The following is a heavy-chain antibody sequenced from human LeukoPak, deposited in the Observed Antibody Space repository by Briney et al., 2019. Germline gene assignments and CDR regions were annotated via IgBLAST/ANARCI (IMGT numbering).Heavy chain of an antibody. CDR1: GGSISSYY. Sequence: SETLSLTCTVSGGSISSYYWSWIRQPPGKGLEWIGYIYYSGSTNYIPSLKSRVTISVDTSKNQFSLKLSSVTAADTAVYYCARNIVGATSRPYYFEYWGQGTLVTVSS. D-gene: IGHD1-26*01. V-gene: IGHV4-59*01. CDR2: IYYSGST. J-gene: IGHJ4*02. CDR3: ARNIVGATSRPYYFEY.